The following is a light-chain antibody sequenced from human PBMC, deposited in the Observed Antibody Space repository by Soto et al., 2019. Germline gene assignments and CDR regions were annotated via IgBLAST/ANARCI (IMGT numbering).Light chain of an antibody. J-gene: IGKJ1*01. CDR2: DAS. CDR1: QSVSSY. CDR3: QQRSNWPWT. Sequence: IVLTQSPSTLSLSAGERAPLSCRASQSVSSYLAWYQQKPGQAPRLLIYDASNRATGIPARFSGSGSGTDFTLTISSLEPEDFAVYYCQQRSNWPWTFGQGTKVDIK. V-gene: IGKV3-11*01.